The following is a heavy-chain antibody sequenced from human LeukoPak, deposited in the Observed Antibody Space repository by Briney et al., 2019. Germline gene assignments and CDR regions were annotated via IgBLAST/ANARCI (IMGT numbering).Heavy chain of an antibody. D-gene: IGHD3-9*01. J-gene: IGHJ5*02. CDR2: INPNSGGT. CDR3: ARDILRHRWFDP. V-gene: IGHV1-2*02. Sequence: ASVKVSCKTSGYTFIGYYMHWVRQAPGQGLEWMGWINPNSGGTNYAQKLQGRVTMTTDTSTSTAYMELRSLRSDDTAVYYCARDILRHRWFDPWGQGTLVTVSS. CDR1: GYTFIGYY.